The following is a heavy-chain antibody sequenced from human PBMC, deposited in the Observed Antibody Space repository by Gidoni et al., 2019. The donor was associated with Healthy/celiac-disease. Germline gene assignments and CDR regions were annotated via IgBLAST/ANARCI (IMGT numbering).Heavy chain of an antibody. D-gene: IGHD3-3*01. CDR3: ARDTFCFDY. Sequence: QVQLVESGGGVVQPGRSLRLSCAASGFTFSSYAMHWVRQAPGKGLEWVAVISYDGSNKYYADSVKGRFTISRDNSKNTLYLQMNSLRAEDTAVYYCARDTFCFDYWGQGTLVTVSS. V-gene: IGHV3-30-3*01. CDR2: ISYDGSNK. J-gene: IGHJ4*02. CDR1: GFTFSSYA.